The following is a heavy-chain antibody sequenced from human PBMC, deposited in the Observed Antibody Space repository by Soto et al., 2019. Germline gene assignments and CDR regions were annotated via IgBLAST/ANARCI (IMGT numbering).Heavy chain of an antibody. V-gene: IGHV3-23*01. J-gene: IGHJ4*02. D-gene: IGHD2-2*01. CDR2: IYGSGGST. Sequence: GGSLRLSCAASGFTFSNYAMSWVRQAPGEGLEWVSAIYGSGGSTYYADSVKGRFTISRDNSKNTLYLQMNSLRPEDTAIYYCAKPNLYCSSTSCYDYWGQGTLVTVSS. CDR3: AKPNLYCSSTSCYDY. CDR1: GFTFSNYA.